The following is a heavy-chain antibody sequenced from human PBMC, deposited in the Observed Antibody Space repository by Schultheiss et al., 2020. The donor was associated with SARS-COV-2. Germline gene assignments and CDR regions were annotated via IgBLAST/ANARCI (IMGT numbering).Heavy chain of an antibody. CDR1: GGSFSCYY. J-gene: IGHJ6*03. Sequence: ETLSLTCAVYGGSFSCYYWSWIRQPPGKGLEWIGYIYYSGSTNYNPSLKSRVTISVDKSKNQFSLKLSSVTAADTAVYYCARRGKYCSSTSCYKAYYYYYMDVWGKGTTVTVSS. CDR3: ARRGKYCSSTSCYKAYYYYYMDV. V-gene: IGHV4-34*01. CDR2: IYYSGST. D-gene: IGHD2-2*02.